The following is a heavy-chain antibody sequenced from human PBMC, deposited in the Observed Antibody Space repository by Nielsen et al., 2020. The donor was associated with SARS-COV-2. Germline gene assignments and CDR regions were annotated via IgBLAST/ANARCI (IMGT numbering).Heavy chain of an antibody. V-gene: IGHV4-39*07. CDR3: AREGIWKGSDAFDI. CDR1: GGSISSSSYY. D-gene: IGHD1-1*01. CDR2: IYYSGST. Sequence: SETLSLTCTVSGGSISSSSYYWGWIRQPPGKGLEWIGSIYYSGSTNYNPSLKSRVTISVDTSKNQFSLKLSSVTAADTAVYYCAREGIWKGSDAFDIWGQGTMVTVSS. J-gene: IGHJ3*02.